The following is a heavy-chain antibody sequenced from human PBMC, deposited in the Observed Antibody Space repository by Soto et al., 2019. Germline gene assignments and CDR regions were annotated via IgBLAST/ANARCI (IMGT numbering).Heavy chain of an antibody. D-gene: IGHD2-15*01. CDR3: ANQGHPTRRCGSFNI. J-gene: IGHJ3*02. Sequence: PGGSLRLSCEASGFTLSSSVMHWVRQAPGKRLEWLSVISVDGRNDLHAGAVKGRFTISRDISKNMVYLQMNDLRPDDTAMYFCANQGHPTRRCGSFNIWGQGTMVTVS. CDR2: ISVDGRND. CDR1: GFTLSSSV. V-gene: IGHV3-30*18.